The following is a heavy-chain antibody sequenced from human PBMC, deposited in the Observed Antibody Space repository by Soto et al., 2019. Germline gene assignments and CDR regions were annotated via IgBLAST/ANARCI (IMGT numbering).Heavy chain of an antibody. J-gene: IGHJ4*02. V-gene: IGHV2-5*08. CDR1: GGSISSYYW. D-gene: IGHD6-19*01. CDR3: AHATSGWYLSPVVFDY. Sequence: TLSLTCTVSGGSISSYYWSWIRQPPGKGLEWLALIYWDDDKRYSPSLKSRLTITKDTSKNQVVLTMTNMDPVDTATYYCAHATSGWYLSPVVFDYWGQGTLVTVSS. CDR2: IYWDDDK.